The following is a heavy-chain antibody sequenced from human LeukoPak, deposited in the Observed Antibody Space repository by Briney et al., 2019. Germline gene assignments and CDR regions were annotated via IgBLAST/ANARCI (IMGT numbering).Heavy chain of an antibody. CDR2: IIPIFGTA. J-gene: IGHJ4*02. CDR3: ARGYGSGTYGY. Sequence: ASVKVSCKASGYTFTGYYMHWVRQAPGQGLEWMGGIIPIFGTANYAQKFQGRVTITADESTSTAYMELSSLRSEDTAVYYCARGYGSGTYGYWGQGTLVTVSS. CDR1: GYTFTGYY. D-gene: IGHD3-10*01. V-gene: IGHV1-69*13.